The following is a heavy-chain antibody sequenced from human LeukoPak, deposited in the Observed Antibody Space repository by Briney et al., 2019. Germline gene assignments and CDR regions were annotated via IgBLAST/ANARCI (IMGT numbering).Heavy chain of an antibody. D-gene: IGHD7-27*01. V-gene: IGHV4-59*01. Sequence: SETLSLTCTVSGGSISSYYRSWIRQPPGKGLDWIGYIYYSGSTNYNPSLKSRVTISVDTSKNQFSLKLSSVTAADTAVYYCARVSSPSRVYNSANWAVDVWGKGTTVTVSS. J-gene: IGHJ6*04. CDR2: IYYSGST. CDR1: GGSISSYY. CDR3: ARVSSPSRVYNSANWAVDV.